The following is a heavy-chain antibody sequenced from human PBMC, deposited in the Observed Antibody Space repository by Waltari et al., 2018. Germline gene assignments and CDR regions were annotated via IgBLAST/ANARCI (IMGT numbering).Heavy chain of an antibody. CDR1: GYTFTGYY. V-gene: IGHV1-2*02. CDR3: ARDAIYYDSSGYHSPDY. J-gene: IGHJ4*02. CDR2: INPNSGGT. D-gene: IGHD3-22*01. Sequence: QVQLVQSGAEVKKPGASVKVSCKASGYTFTGYYLHWVRQAPGQGLEWMGWINPNSGGTNYAQKFQGRVTMTRDTSISTAYMELSRLRSDDTAVYYCARDAIYYDSSGYHSPDYWGQGTLVTVSS.